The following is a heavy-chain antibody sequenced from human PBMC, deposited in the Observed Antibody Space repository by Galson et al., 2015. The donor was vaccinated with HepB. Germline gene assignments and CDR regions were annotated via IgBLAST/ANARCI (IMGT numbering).Heavy chain of an antibody. J-gene: IGHJ4*02. CDR1: GFTFSSYG. V-gene: IGHV3-33*06. D-gene: IGHD6-6*01. Sequence: LRLSCAASGFTFSSYGMHWVRQAPGKGLEWVAVIWYDGSNKYYADSVKGRFTISRDNSKNTLYLQMNSLRAEDTAVYYCAKDRRFYSSSSSFDYWGQGTLVTVSS. CDR3: AKDRRFYSSSSSFDY. CDR2: IWYDGSNK.